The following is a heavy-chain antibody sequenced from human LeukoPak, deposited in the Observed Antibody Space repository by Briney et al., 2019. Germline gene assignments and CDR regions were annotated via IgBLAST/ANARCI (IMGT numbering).Heavy chain of an antibody. D-gene: IGHD2-15*01. Sequence: ASVKVSCKASGGSFINYAISWVRQATGQGLEWMGWMNPNSGNTGYAQKFQGRVTMTRNTSISTAYMELSSLRSEDTAVYYCARGLRMVAAANGYWGQGTLVTVSS. J-gene: IGHJ4*02. CDR2: MNPNSGNT. V-gene: IGHV1-8*02. CDR1: GGSFINYA. CDR3: ARGLRMVAAANGY.